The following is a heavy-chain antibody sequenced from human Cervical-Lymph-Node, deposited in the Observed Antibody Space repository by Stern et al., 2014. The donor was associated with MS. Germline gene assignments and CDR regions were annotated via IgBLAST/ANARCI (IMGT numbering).Heavy chain of an antibody. D-gene: IGHD3-16*01. CDR1: GFTFSSYW. V-gene: IGHV3-74*03. J-gene: IGHJ4*02. CDR2: INEDGSTT. CDR3: IRDLGGAAGY. Sequence: EVQLEESGGGLLQPGGSLRLSCAASGFTFSSYWMHWVRQVPGKGLVWVSRINEDGSTTTYADSVKGRFTISRDNAKNTLYLQMNSLRAEDTAVYYCIRDLGGAAGYWGQGTLVTVSS.